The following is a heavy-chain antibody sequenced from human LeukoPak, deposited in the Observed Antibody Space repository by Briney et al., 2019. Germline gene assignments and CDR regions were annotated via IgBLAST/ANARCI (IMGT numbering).Heavy chain of an antibody. D-gene: IGHD6-19*01. V-gene: IGHV4-39*01. CDR3: ARGTRIAVAVYYFDY. J-gene: IGHJ4*02. CDR2: IYYSGST. CDR1: GGSISSSSYY. Sequence: SKTLSLTCTVSGGSISSSSYYWGWIRQPPGKGLEWIGSIYYSGSTYYNPSLKSRVTISVDTSKNQFSLKLSSVTAADTAVYYCARGTRIAVAVYYFDYWGQGTLVTVSS.